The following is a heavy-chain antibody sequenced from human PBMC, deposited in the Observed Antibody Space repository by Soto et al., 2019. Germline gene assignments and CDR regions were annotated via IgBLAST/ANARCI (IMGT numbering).Heavy chain of an antibody. J-gene: IGHJ4*02. Sequence: ASETLSLTCTVSGGSISSSSYYWGWIRQPPGKGLEWIGSIYYSGSTYYNPSLKSRVTISVDTSKNQFSLKLSSVTAADTAVYYCARGYYDSSGYYPLDYWGQGTLVTVSS. D-gene: IGHD3-22*01. V-gene: IGHV4-39*01. CDR2: IYYSGST. CDR1: GGSISSSSYY. CDR3: ARGYYDSSGYYPLDY.